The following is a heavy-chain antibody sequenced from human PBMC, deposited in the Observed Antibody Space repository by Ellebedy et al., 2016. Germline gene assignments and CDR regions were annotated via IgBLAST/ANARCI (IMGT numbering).Heavy chain of an antibody. Sequence: GESLKISCAASGFTFSSRSMNWIRQAPGGGLEWVASITSDHHFVNYRDSVKSRFTISRDNVKNTLYLQMNSLRAEDTAVYYCARGRLPRLAAAAGTCFDYWGQGTLVTVSS. J-gene: IGHJ4*02. CDR3: ARGRLPRLAAAAGTCFDY. CDR1: GFTFSSRS. D-gene: IGHD6-13*01. CDR2: ITSDHHFV. V-gene: IGHV3-21*01.